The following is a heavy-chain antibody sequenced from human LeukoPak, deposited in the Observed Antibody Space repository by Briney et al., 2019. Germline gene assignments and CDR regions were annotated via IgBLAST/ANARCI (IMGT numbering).Heavy chain of an antibody. J-gene: IGHJ4*02. Sequence: SETLSLTCTVSGGSISSYYWSWIRQPPGKGLEWIGYIYYSGSTNYNPSLKSRVTISVDTSKNQFSLKLSSVTAADTAVYYCAGSRYYDILTGYTHFDYWGQGTLVTVSS. CDR3: AGSRYYDILTGYTHFDY. D-gene: IGHD3-9*01. V-gene: IGHV4-59*01. CDR1: GGSISSYY. CDR2: IYYSGST.